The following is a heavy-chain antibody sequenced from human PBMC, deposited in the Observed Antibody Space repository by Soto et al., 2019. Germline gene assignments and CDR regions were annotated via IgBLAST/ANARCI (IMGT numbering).Heavy chain of an antibody. CDR3: ARDRPPTIDYHYYGMYG. CDR2: INPNSGGT. J-gene: IGHJ6*04. Sequence: VVSLQVSCKASGYTFTGYYMHWVRQAPGQGLEWMGWINPNSGGTNYAQKFQGRVTMTRDTSISTAYMELSRLRSDDTAVYYCARDRPPTIDYHYYGMYGRGKGCTGTV. CDR1: GYTFTGYY. D-gene: IGHD1-26*01. V-gene: IGHV1-2*02.